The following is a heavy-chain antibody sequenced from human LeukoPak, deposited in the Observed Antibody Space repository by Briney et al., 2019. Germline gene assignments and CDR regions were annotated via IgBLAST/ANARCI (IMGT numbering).Heavy chain of an antibody. V-gene: IGHV1-69*05. CDR3: ARVDRYYFYLDV. CDR2: IIPIFRTP. Sequence: ASVKASCKASGGTSSTYTITWVRQAPGQGLEWMGGIIPIFRTPNYAQKFQGRVTITTDESTSTAYMELSSLKSEDTAIYYCARVDRYYFYLDVWGKGTTVTVSS. CDR1: GGTSSTYT. J-gene: IGHJ6*03.